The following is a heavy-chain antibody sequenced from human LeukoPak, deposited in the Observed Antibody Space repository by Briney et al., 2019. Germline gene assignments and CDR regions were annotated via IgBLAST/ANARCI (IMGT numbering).Heavy chain of an antibody. V-gene: IGHV4-39*01. CDR1: GGSISSTSYF. D-gene: IGHD3-22*01. Sequence: PSETLSLTCTVSGGSISSTSYFWGWIRQPPGKGLEWIGTIYYSGSTYYNPSLKSRVTMSVDTSRNQFSLKLSSVNAADTAVYYCAKAGVRYYDSSGLHAFGFWGQGTMVTVSS. J-gene: IGHJ3*01. CDR3: AKAGVRYYDSSGLHAFGF. CDR2: IYYSGST.